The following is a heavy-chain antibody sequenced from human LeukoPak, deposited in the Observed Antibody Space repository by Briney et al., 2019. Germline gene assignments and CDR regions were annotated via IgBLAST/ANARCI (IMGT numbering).Heavy chain of an antibody. CDR2: ISGSGHST. V-gene: IGHV3-23*01. D-gene: IGHD2-21*02. Sequence: GGSLRLSCSASGFTFSSYAMSWVRQAPGKGLEWVSAISGSGHSTYYADSVKGRFTISRDNSKSTLYLQMNSLRAEDTAVYYCARRGVVVTAIDYWGQGTLVTVSS. CDR3: ARRGVVVTAIDY. J-gene: IGHJ4*02. CDR1: GFTFSSYA.